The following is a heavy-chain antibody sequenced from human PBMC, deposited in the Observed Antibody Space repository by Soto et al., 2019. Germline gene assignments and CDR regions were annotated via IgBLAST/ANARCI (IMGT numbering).Heavy chain of an antibody. D-gene: IGHD3-3*01. CDR1: GFTFSSYA. CDR3: ARDLDDVPSHYDY. Sequence: GGSLRLSCAASGFTFSSYAMHWVRQAPGKGLEWVAVISYDGSNKYYADSVKGRFTISRDNSKNTLYLQMNSLRAEDTAVYYCARDLDDVPSHYDYWGQGTLVTVSS. V-gene: IGHV3-30*04. J-gene: IGHJ4*02. CDR2: ISYDGSNK.